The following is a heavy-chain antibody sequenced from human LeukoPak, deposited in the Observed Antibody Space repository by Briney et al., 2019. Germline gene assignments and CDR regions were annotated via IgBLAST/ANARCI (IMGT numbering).Heavy chain of an antibody. Sequence: PSETLSLTCAVYGGSFSGYYWSWIRQPPGKGLEWIGEINHSGSTNYNPSLKSRVTISVDTSKNQFSLKLSSVTAADTAVYYCATHFSSLASGWFDPWGQGTLVTVSS. D-gene: IGHD2-2*01. V-gene: IGHV4-34*01. CDR2: INHSGST. J-gene: IGHJ5*02. CDR1: GGSFSGYY. CDR3: ATHFSSLASGWFDP.